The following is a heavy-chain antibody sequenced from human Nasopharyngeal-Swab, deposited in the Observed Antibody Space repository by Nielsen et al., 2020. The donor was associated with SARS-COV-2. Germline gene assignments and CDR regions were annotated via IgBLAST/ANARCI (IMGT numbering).Heavy chain of an antibody. Sequence: GESLKISCAASGFTFSSHGMHWVRQAPGKGLEWVAVVPSDGSKGQYADSVEGRFTFYRDNSRNMVHLQMNSLRDEDTAVYYCVREGGTSGRAGYFDYWGRGTLVTVSS. CDR2: VPSDGSKG. CDR3: VREGGTSGRAGYFDY. V-gene: IGHV3-30*03. J-gene: IGHJ4*02. CDR1: GFTFSSHG. D-gene: IGHD2-2*01.